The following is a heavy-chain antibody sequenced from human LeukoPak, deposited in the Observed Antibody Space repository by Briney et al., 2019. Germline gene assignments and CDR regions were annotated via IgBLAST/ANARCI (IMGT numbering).Heavy chain of an antibody. CDR3: ARSGPHYYYYYMDV. CDR2: IYTSAIISGNT. Sequence: SETLSLTCTVSGGSVSNSSYYWGWIRQPPGKGLEWIGRIYTSAIISGNTNYNPSLKSRVTMSVDTSKNQFSLRLRSVTAADTAVYYCARSGPHYYYYYMDVWGKGTTVTISS. D-gene: IGHD2-8*02. V-gene: IGHV4-39*07. CDR1: GGSVSNSSYY. J-gene: IGHJ6*03.